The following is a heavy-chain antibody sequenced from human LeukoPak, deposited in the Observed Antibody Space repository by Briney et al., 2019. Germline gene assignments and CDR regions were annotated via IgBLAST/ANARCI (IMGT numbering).Heavy chain of an antibody. Sequence: GGSLRLSCAASGFTFNPYNMNWVRQAPGKGLEWVSAISGSGGSTYYADSVKGRFTISRDNSKNTLYLQMNSLRAEDTAVYYCAKDKGEWELLVLFHYGRQGTLVTVSS. CDR2: ISGSGGST. D-gene: IGHD1-26*01. CDR3: AKDKGEWELLVLFHY. CDR1: GFTFNPYN. V-gene: IGHV3-23*01. J-gene: IGHJ4*02.